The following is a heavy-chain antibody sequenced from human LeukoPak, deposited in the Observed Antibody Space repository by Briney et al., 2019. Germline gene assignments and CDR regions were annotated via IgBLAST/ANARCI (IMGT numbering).Heavy chain of an antibody. CDR3: ARDLSSGWSNYYYGMDV. J-gene: IGHJ6*04. D-gene: IGHD6-19*01. CDR1: GGSISSYY. Sequence: KSSETLSLTCTVSGGSISSYYWSWIRQPPGKGLEWIGYIYYSGSTNYNPSLKSRVTISVDTSKNQFSLKLSSVTAADTAVYYCARDLSSGWSNYYYGMDVRGKGTTVTVSS. CDR2: IYYSGST. V-gene: IGHV4-59*01.